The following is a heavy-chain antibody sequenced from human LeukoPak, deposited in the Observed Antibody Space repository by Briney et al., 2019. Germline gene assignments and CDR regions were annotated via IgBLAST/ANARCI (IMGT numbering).Heavy chain of an antibody. CDR3: ARARGLVSRPRTGYYYYMDV. V-gene: IGHV3-53*01. CDR1: GFTVSSNS. J-gene: IGHJ6*03. D-gene: IGHD6-6*01. Sequence: GGSLRLSCTVSGFTVSSNSMSWVRQAPGKGLEWVSFIYSDNTHYSDSVKGRFTISRDNSKNTLYLQMNSLKTEDTAVYYCARARGLVSRPRTGYYYYMDVWGKGTTVTISS. CDR2: IYSDNT.